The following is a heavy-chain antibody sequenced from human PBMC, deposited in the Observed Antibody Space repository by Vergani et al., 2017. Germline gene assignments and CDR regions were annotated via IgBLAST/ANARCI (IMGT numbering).Heavy chain of an antibody. CDR3: ASGKYYSDSTSHFRGRYFDV. V-gene: IGHV4-39*01. Sequence: QMQLQESGPGLVKASETLSLTFTVSGDSIISRSYYLGWIRQPPGTGLEWIGSIYNSGNGDSSSSLKSRVTISADTSKNQFSLRLTSVTAADTAVYYCASGKYYSDSTSHFRGRYFDVWGRGTLVTVPS. CDR2: IYNSGNG. J-gene: IGHJ2*01. D-gene: IGHD3-16*01. CDR1: GDSIISRSYY.